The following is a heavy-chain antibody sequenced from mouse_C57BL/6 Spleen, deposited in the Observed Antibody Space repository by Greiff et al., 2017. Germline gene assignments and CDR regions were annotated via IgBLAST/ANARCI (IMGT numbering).Heavy chain of an antibody. CDR3: ARSDYGSGHPNYAMDY. V-gene: IGHV1-67*01. CDR1: GYTFTDYA. D-gene: IGHD1-1*01. Sequence: QVQLQQSGPELVRPGVSVKISCKGSGYTFTDYAMHWVKQSHAKSLEWIGVISTYYGDASYNQKFKDKATMTVDKSSSTAYMELATLPSEESAVYYCARSDYGSGHPNYAMDYGGQGTSVTVSS. J-gene: IGHJ4*01. CDR2: ISTYYGDA.